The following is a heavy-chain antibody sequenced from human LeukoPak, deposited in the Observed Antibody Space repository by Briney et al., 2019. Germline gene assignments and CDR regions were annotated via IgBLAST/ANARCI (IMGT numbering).Heavy chain of an antibody. Sequence: PSETLSLTCAVYGGSFSGYYWSWIRQPPGKGLEWIGEINHSGSTNYNPSLKSRVTISVDTSKNQFSLKLSSVTAADTAVYYCASGGFPVATTGTTYFKFDYWGQGTLVTVSS. J-gene: IGHJ4*02. CDR3: ASGGFPVATTGTTYFKFDY. D-gene: IGHD1-7*01. CDR1: GGSFSGYY. CDR2: INHSGST. V-gene: IGHV4-34*01.